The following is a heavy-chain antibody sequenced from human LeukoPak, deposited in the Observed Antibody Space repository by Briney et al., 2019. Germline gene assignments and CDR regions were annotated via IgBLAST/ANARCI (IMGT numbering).Heavy chain of an antibody. J-gene: IGHJ3*02. D-gene: IGHD3-22*01. Sequence: ASVKVSCKASGYTFTGYYLHWVRQAPGQGLEWMGCVNPNSGDTNYAQKFQGSVTMTRDTSISTVYMELSRLRSDDTAVYYCARGPMIVVRGAFDIWGQGTMVTVSS. CDR3: ARGPMIVVRGAFDI. CDR2: VNPNSGDT. V-gene: IGHV1-2*02. CDR1: GYTFTGYY.